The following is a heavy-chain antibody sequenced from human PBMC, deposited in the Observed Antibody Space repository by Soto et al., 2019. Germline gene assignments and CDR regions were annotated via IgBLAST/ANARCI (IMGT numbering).Heavy chain of an antibody. D-gene: IGHD6-19*01. CDR3: ARQRESIAVAGTYGMDV. V-gene: IGHV5-51*01. Sequence: GGSLKISCKGSGYSFTSYWIGWVRQMPGKSLEWMGIIYPGDSDTRYSPSFQGQVTISADKSISTAYLQWSSLKASDTAMYYCARQRESIAVAGTYGMDVWGQGTTVTVSS. CDR1: GYSFTSYW. J-gene: IGHJ6*02. CDR2: IYPGDSDT.